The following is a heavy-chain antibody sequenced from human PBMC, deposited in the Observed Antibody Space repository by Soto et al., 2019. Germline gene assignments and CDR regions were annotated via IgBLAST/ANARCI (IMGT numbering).Heavy chain of an antibody. CDR1: GGSISSSNW. CDR2: IYHSGST. J-gene: IGHJ6*02. V-gene: IGHV4-4*02. CDR3: ARAPRVYARHYYYYGMDV. D-gene: IGHD2-8*01. Sequence: QVQLQESGPGLVKPSGTLSLTCAVSGGSISSSNWWSWVRQPPGKGLEWIGEIYHSGSTNYNPPLKSRVTISVDKSKNQFSLKLSSVTAADTAVYYCARAPRVYARHYYYYGMDVWGQGTTVTVSS.